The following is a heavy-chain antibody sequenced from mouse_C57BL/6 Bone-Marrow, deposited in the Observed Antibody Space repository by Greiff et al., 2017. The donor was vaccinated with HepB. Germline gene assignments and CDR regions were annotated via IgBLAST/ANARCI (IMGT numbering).Heavy chain of an antibody. D-gene: IGHD3-2*01. V-gene: IGHV1-19*01. CDR2: INPYNGGT. J-gene: IGHJ4*01. Sequence: SGPVLVKPGASVKMSCKASGYTFTDYYMNWVKQSHGKSLEWIGVINPYNGGTSYNQKFKGKATLTVDKSSSTAYMELNSLTSEDSAVYYGARGQLGYYAMDYWGQGTSVTVSS. CDR3: ARGQLGYYAMDY. CDR1: GYTFTDYY.